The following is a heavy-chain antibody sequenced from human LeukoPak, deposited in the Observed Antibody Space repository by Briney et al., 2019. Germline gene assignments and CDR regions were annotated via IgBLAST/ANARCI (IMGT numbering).Heavy chain of an antibody. CDR3: ARTRAGTWDAFDI. V-gene: IGHV3-21*01. CDR2: ISSSSSYI. Sequence: GGSLRLSCAASGFTFSSYEMDWVRQAPGKGLEWVSSISSSSSYIYYADSVKGRFTISRDNAKNSLYLQMNSLRAEDTAVYYCARTRAGTWDAFDIWGQGTMVTVSS. J-gene: IGHJ3*02. D-gene: IGHD1-7*01. CDR1: GFTFSSYE.